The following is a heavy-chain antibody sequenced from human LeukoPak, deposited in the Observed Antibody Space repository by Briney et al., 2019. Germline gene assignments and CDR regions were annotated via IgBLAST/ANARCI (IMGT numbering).Heavy chain of an antibody. J-gene: IGHJ4*02. CDR2: IYSGGST. CDR1: GFTVSSNY. V-gene: IGHV3-66*02. D-gene: IGHD6-13*01. Sequence: PGGSLRLSCAASGFTVSSNYMSWVRQAPGKGLEWVSVIYSGGSTYYADSVKGRFTIYRDNSKNTLYLQMNSLRAEDTAVYYCARVIAAAEIDYWGQGTLVTVSS. CDR3: ARVIAAAEIDY.